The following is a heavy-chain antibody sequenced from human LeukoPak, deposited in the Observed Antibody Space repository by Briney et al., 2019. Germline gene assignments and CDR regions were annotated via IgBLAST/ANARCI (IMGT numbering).Heavy chain of an antibody. Sequence: ASVKVSCKASGYTFTGYYMHRVRQAPGQGLEWMGWINPNSGGTNYAQKFQGRVTMTRDTSISTAYMELSRLRSDDTAVYYCARGYCSGGSCYSYYYYYGMDVWGQGTTVTVSS. J-gene: IGHJ6*02. CDR2: INPNSGGT. V-gene: IGHV1-2*02. D-gene: IGHD2-15*01. CDR1: GYTFTGYY. CDR3: ARGYCSGGSCYSYYYYYGMDV.